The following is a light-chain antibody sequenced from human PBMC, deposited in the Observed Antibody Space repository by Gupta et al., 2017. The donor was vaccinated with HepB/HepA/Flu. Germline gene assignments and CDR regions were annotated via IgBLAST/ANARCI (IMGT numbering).Light chain of an antibody. CDR3: TSFRSGSTLVI. J-gene: IGLJ2*01. V-gene: IGLV2-14*03. CDR2: DVS. Sequence: QSGLTQPASVSGSPGQSLTISCTGTSSDVGGYNSVSWYQQYPGRAPKLLIYDVSNRPSGVSNRFSGSKTGNSASLTISGLQAEDEAVYYCTSFRSGSTLVIFGGGTELTVL. CDR1: SSDVGGYNS.